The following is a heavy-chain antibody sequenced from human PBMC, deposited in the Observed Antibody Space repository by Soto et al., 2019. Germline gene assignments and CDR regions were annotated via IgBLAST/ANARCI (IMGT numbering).Heavy chain of an antibody. CDR2: IFTSGNT. CDR3: ASGRLVSRYYGLDV. J-gene: IGHJ6*02. Sequence: QVQLQESGPELVKPSETLSLTCTVSGGSMNDYYWSWIRQPAGKGLEWIGRIFTSGNTNYNPSLRSRLTMSVDTSTNQVSLRLTSVTAADTAVYYCASGRLVSRYYGLDVWGQGTTVTVSS. D-gene: IGHD6-6*01. CDR1: GGSMNDYY. V-gene: IGHV4-4*07.